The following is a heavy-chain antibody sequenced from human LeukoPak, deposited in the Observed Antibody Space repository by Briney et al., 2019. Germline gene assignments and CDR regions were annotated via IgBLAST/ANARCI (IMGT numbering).Heavy chain of an antibody. D-gene: IGHD2-15*01. CDR2: ISGSGGST. V-gene: IGHV3-23*01. Sequence: GGSLRLSCAASGFTFSSYAMSWVRQAPGKGLEWVSAISGSGGSTYYANSVKGRFTISRDNSKNTLYLQMNSLRAEDTAVYYCAKPPGGSWTNPSDYWGQGTLVTVSS. CDR3: AKPPGGSWTNPSDY. J-gene: IGHJ4*02. CDR1: GFTFSSYA.